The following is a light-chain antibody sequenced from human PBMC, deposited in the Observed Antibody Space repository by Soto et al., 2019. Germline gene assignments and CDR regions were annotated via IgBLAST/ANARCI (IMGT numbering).Light chain of an antibody. CDR3: QQYKSYFRT. J-gene: IGKJ1*01. Sequence: DIQMTQSPSSLSASVGDRVTITCQASQNINNYLNWYQQKPGKPPKVLIYGASNLQSGVPSRFSGSGSETEFTLTISSLLPDDFATYFCQQYKSYFRTFGQGTKVDIK. V-gene: IGKV1-5*01. CDR1: QNINNY. CDR2: GAS.